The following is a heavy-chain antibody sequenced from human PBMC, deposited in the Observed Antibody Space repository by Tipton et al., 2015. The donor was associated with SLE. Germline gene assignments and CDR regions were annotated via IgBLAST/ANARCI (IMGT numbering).Heavy chain of an antibody. CDR1: GGSISGTSYY. CDR3: ARDMDIAMPSDY. Sequence: GLVKPSETLSLTCTVSGGSISGTSYYWGWIRQPPGKGLEWIGSIYFRGSTYYNPSLKSRVTISVDTSKNQISLNLSSVTAADTAVYYCARDMDIAMPSDYWGQGTLVTVSS. D-gene: IGHD5-18*01. CDR2: IYFRGST. V-gene: IGHV4-39*07. J-gene: IGHJ4*02.